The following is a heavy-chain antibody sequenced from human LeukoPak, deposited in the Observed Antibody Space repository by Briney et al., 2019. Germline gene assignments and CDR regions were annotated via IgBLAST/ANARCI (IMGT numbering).Heavy chain of an antibody. D-gene: IGHD3-9*01. Sequence: ASVKVSCKASGYTFTEYALHWVRQAPGQGLEWMGWINAGNGDTKYSRNFQGRVTISRDTSATTVYMQLSSLRSEDTAVYYCARDISSSIDYWGQGTLVTVSS. CDR3: ARDISSSIDY. CDR2: INAGNGDT. J-gene: IGHJ4*02. CDR1: GYTFTEYA. V-gene: IGHV1-3*01.